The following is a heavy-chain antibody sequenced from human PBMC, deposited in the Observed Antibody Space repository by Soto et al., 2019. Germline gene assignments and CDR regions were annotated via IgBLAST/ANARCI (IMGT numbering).Heavy chain of an antibody. CDR2: IYYSGST. V-gene: IGHV4-31*03. Sequence: QVQLQESGPGLVKPSQTLSLTCTVSGGSISSGGCYWSWIRQHPGKGLEWIGYIYYSGSTYYNPSLRSRVTISVDTAKNQFSLKLSSVTAADTAVYYCARDASRQWLRNYYYYGMDVWGQGTTVTVSS. CDR1: GGSISSGGCY. CDR3: ARDASRQWLRNYYYYGMDV. J-gene: IGHJ6*02. D-gene: IGHD5-12*01.